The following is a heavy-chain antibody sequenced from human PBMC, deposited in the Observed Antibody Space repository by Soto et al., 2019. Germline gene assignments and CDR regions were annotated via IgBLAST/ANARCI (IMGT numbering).Heavy chain of an antibody. V-gene: IGHV4-59*01. CDR2: IYYSGSI. D-gene: IGHD6-13*01. J-gene: IGHJ6*02. CDR1: GGSISSYY. Sequence: SETLSLTCTVSGGSISSYYWSWIRQPPGKGLEWIGYIYYSGSINYNPSLKSRVTISVDTSKNQFSLKLSSVTAADTAVYYCARESIAAAGTSAHYGMDVWGQGTTVTVSS. CDR3: ARESIAAAGTSAHYGMDV.